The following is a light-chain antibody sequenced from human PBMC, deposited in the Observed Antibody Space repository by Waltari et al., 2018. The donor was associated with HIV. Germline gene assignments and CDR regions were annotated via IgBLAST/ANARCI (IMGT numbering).Light chain of an antibody. CDR3: CTFSGRSSTWV. CDR2: DVT. J-gene: IGLJ3*02. V-gene: IGLV2-23*02. CDR1: DVETYDL. Sequence: QPALTQPASVSGSPGQSITVPCTCDVETYDLVSWYQVHPGRAPKLIIHDVTKRPSGVSSRFSASKSGNTASLTISGLEAEDESLYYCCTFSGRSSTWVFGGGTQVTVL.